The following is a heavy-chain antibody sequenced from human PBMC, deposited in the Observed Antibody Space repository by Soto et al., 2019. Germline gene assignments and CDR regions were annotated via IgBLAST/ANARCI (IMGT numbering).Heavy chain of an antibody. V-gene: IGHV3-30-3*01. D-gene: IGHD6-13*01. CDR2: ISYDGSNK. J-gene: IGHJ6*02. CDR3: ARDRSSSWTSAGGMDV. CDR1: GFTFSSYA. Sequence: QVQLVESGGGVVQPGRSLRLSCAASGFTFSSYAMHWVRQAPGKGLEWVAVISYDGSNKYYADSVKGRFTISSDNSKNTLDLQMNSLRDEDTAVYYCARDRSSSWTSAGGMDVWGQGTTVTVSS.